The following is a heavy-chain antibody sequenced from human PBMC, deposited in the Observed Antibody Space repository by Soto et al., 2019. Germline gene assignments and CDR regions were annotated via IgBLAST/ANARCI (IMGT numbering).Heavy chain of an antibody. V-gene: IGHV3-7*01. CDR1: GFSFSSYR. CDR2: IKQDGSEI. CDR3: ARQSNWFGRDNRYYYAMDV. J-gene: IGHJ6*02. Sequence: GGSLRLSCAASGFSFSSYRMSWVRQAPGKGPEWVANIKQDGSEIYYVDSVKGRLTVSRDNAKNSLYLQVNSLRAEDTAVYYCARQSNWFGRDNRYYYAMDVWGQGTTVTVSS. D-gene: IGHD3-10*01.